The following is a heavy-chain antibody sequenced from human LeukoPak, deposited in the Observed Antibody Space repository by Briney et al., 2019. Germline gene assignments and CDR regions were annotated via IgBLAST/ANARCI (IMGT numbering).Heavy chain of an antibody. CDR3: ARVTGYMTEDYFDY. J-gene: IGHJ4*02. V-gene: IGHV4-59*01. Sequence: SETLTLTCTVSGGSINSYYWSWIRQPPGKGLEWIGYIYYSGSTNYNPSLKSRVTISVDTSKNQFSLRLSSVTAADTAVYYCARVTGYMTEDYFDYWGQGTLITVSS. CDR2: IYYSGST. CDR1: GGSINSYY. D-gene: IGHD6-13*01.